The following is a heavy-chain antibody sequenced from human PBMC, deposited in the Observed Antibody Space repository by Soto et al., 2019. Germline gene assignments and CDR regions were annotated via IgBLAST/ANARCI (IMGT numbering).Heavy chain of an antibody. CDR2: TYYRSKWYN. J-gene: IGHJ6*02. Sequence: SQTLSLTCAISGDSVSSNSAAWNWIRQSPSRGLEWLGRTYYRSKWYNDYAVSVKSRTTINPDTSKNHFSLQLNSVTPEDTAVHSCERASGSSKGYGMDVWGQGTTVTVSS. D-gene: IGHD1-26*01. CDR1: GDSVSSNSAA. CDR3: ERASGSSKGYGMDV. V-gene: IGHV6-1*01.